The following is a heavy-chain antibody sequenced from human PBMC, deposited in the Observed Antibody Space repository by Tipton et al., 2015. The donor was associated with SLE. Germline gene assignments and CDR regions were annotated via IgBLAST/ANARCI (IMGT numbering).Heavy chain of an antibody. V-gene: IGHV3-21*03. CDR2: ISSSSRYI. CDR1: GFTFSSDW. D-gene: IGHD3-10*01. Sequence: SLRLSCAASGFTFSSDWMHWVRQAPGKGLEWVSSISSSSRYIYHAESLKGRFTISRDNAKNSLYLQMNSLRVEDTAVYFCAGDDYASGITWGQGTLVTVSS. CDR3: AGDDYASGIT. J-gene: IGHJ5*02.